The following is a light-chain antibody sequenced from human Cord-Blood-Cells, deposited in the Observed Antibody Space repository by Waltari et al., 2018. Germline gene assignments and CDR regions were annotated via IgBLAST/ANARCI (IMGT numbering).Light chain of an antibody. CDR1: QSVSSN. J-gene: IGKJ1*01. Sequence: EIVMTQSPATLSVSPGERATLSCRASQSVSSNLAWYQQKPGQAPRLLIYGASTRATGIPXXXXXSGSGTXXXXTISXXXXEDFAVYYCQQYNNWPPXTFGQGTKVEIK. V-gene: IGKV3-15*01. CDR2: GAS. CDR3: QQYNNWPPXT.